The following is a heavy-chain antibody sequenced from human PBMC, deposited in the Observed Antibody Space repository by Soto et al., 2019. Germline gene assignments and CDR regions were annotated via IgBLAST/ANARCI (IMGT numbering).Heavy chain of an antibody. Sequence: GGSLRLSCAASGFSFSSYAISWVRQAPGKGLEWVSSIGGRGGSTYYADSVKGRFTISRDNSKNTVYLQMNRLRVEDTAVYYCAKQGDYDFWSSSNNWLDPWGPGTMLTV. J-gene: IGHJ5*02. CDR3: AKQGDYDFWSSSNNWLDP. D-gene: IGHD3-3*01. CDR2: IGGRGGST. V-gene: IGHV3-23*01. CDR1: GFSFSSYA.